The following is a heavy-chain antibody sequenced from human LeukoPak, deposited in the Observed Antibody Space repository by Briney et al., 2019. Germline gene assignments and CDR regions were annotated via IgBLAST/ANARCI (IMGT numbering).Heavy chain of an antibody. CDR1: GGSISSGSYY. CDR3: ARDPPPNWELDY. CDR2: IYTSGST. J-gene: IGHJ4*02. Sequence: SQTLSLTCTVSGGSISSGSYYWSWIRQPAGKGLEWIGRIYTSGSTNYNPSLKSRVTISVDTSKNQFSLKLSSVTAADTAVYYCARDPPPNWELDYWGQGTLVTVSS. V-gene: IGHV4-61*02. D-gene: IGHD7-27*01.